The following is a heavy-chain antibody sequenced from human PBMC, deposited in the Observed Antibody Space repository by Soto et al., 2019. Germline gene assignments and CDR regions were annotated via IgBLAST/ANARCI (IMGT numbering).Heavy chain of an antibody. Sequence: GASVKVPCKASGYTFTSYAMHWVRQAPGQRLEWMGWINAGNGNTKYSQKFQGRVTITRDTSASTAYMELSSLRSEDTAVYYCARDVGYCSSTSCYPPWLLDYWGQGTLVTVSS. CDR1: GYTFTSYA. CDR3: ARDVGYCSSTSCYPPWLLDY. J-gene: IGHJ4*02. V-gene: IGHV1-3*01. D-gene: IGHD2-2*03. CDR2: INAGNGNT.